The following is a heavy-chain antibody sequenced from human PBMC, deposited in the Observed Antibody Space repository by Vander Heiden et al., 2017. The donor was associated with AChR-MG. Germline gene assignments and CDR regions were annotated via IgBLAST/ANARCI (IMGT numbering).Heavy chain of an antibody. CDR2: IYYSGST. CDR1: GGSISSSSYY. V-gene: IGHV4-39*01. Sequence: QLQLQESGPGLVKPSETLSLTCTVSGGSISSSSYYWGWIRQPPGKGLEWIGSIYYSGSTYYNPSLKSRVTISVDTSKNQFSLKLSSVTAADTAVYYCARRDYDILTGFYYMDVWGKGTTVTVSS. CDR3: ARRDYDILTGFYYMDV. J-gene: IGHJ6*03. D-gene: IGHD3-9*01.